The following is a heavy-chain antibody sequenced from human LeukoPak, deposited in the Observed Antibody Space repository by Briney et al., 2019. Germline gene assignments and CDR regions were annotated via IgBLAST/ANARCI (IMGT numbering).Heavy chain of an antibody. D-gene: IGHD6-6*01. CDR1: GFTVSSNY. CDR3: ARDLGSPSPYYYSGMDV. CDR2: IYSGGST. Sequence: GGSLRLSCAAAGFTVSSNYMSWVRQAPGKGLGWGSVIYSGGSTYYADSVKGRFTISRDNSKNTLYLQMNSLRAEDTAVYYCARDLGSPSPYYYSGMDVWGQGTTVTVSS. J-gene: IGHJ6*02. V-gene: IGHV3-66*01.